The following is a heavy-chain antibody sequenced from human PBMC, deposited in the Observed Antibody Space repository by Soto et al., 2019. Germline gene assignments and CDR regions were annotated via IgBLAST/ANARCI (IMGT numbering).Heavy chain of an antibody. V-gene: IGHV4-4*07. Sequence: PSETLSLTCTVSGDSVSNYYWSWIRQPAGRGLEWIGRVYSSGATNYNPSLNGRVTMSVDTSRNQFSLRLSSVTAADTAVYYCARGLRRQLLNWFDPWGQGTLVTVSS. D-gene: IGHD2-2*01. CDR3: ARGLRRQLLNWFDP. J-gene: IGHJ5*02. CDR2: VYSSGAT. CDR1: GDSVSNYY.